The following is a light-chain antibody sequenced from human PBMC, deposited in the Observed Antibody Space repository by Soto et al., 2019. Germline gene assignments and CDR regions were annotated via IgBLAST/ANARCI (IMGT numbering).Light chain of an antibody. J-gene: IGLJ1*01. CDR3: SSYAGSNNFEV. CDR1: SSDVGGSNH. CDR2: EVN. V-gene: IGLV2-14*01. Sequence: QSALTQPASVSGSPGQSITISCTGTSSDVGGSNHVSWYQHHPGKVPKVIIYEVNFRPSGVSNRFSGSKSGNTASLTVSGLQAEDEADYYCSSYAGSNNFEVFGTGTKVTVL.